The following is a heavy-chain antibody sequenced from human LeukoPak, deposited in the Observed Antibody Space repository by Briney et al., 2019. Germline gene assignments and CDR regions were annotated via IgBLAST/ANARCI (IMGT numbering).Heavy chain of an antibody. D-gene: IGHD6-6*01. J-gene: IGHJ4*02. Sequence: SETLSLTCTVSGGSISSYYWSWIRQPAGKGLEWIGRIYTSGSTNYNPSLKSRVTISVDTSKNQFSLKLSSVTAADTAVYYCARYASFEYSSSSGFPFFDYWGQGTLVTVSS. V-gene: IGHV4-4*07. CDR1: GGSISSYY. CDR3: ARYASFEYSSSSGFPFFDY. CDR2: IYTSGST.